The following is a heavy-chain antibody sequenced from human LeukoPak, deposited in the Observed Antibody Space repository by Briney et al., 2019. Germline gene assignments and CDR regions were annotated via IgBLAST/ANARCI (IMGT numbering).Heavy chain of an antibody. Sequence: GGSLRLSCAASGFTLSSQWMSWVRQAPGKGPEWVANIKEDGSQKSYVDSVKGRFTISRGNAKNSLYLQMNSLRAEDTAIYYCARAFSWGQGTLVTVSS. CDR1: GFTLSSQW. D-gene: IGHD3-16*01. V-gene: IGHV3-7*01. J-gene: IGHJ5*02. CDR2: IKEDGSQK. CDR3: ARAFS.